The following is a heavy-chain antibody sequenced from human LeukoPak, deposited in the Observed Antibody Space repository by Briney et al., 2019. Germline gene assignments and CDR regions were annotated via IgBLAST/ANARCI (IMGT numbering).Heavy chain of an antibody. J-gene: IGHJ3*02. CDR2: IGTASDT. D-gene: IGHD6-19*01. V-gene: IGHV3-13*01. CDR3: ARVRPRSGWHDEYIDI. CDR1: GFNLSNYD. Sequence: GGSLSLSCVGSGFNLSNYDLHWVRQAPGKGLEWVSVIGTASDTYYAESLEDRLSISRDNAKNAFYLQMNSLRAGDTAVYYCARVRPRSGWHDEYIDIWGQGTMVVVSS.